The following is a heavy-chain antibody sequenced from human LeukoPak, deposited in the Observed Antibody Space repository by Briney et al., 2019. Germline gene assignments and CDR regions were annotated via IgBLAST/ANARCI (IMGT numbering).Heavy chain of an antibody. CDR1: GFTLIGHY. J-gene: IGHJ4*02. CDR3: ATAWDCTRPDCSFLH. V-gene: IGHV1-2*02. CDR2: INRNSGGT. Sequence: GASMKVSCKPSGFTLIGHYMHWVRQAPGQGLQWMGWINRNSGGTKYAQNFQGRVTMTRDTSISTSYMELSSLRSDDTAVYYCATAWDCTRPDCSFLHWGQGTLVTVSS. D-gene: IGHD2-8*01.